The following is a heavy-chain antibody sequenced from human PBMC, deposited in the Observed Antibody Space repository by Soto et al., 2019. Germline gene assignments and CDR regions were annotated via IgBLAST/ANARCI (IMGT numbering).Heavy chain of an antibody. V-gene: IGHV3-72*01. Sequence: EVQLVESGGGLVQPGGSLRLSCAASGFTFSDHYMDWVRQAPGKGLEWVGRSRNKANSYSTEYAASVKGRFTISRDNSQHALYLQMNSMKTEDTAVYYCDRRSYGDLDYWVLGTLVTVSS. J-gene: IGHJ4*02. CDR2: SRNKANSYST. D-gene: IGHD4-17*01. CDR1: GFTFSDHY. CDR3: DRRSYGDLDY.